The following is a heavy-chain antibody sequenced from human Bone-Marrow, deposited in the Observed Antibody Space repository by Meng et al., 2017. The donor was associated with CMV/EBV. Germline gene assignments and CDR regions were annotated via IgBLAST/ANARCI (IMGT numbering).Heavy chain of an antibody. CDR2: SNAGNGNT. D-gene: IGHD2-2*02. CDR1: GYTFTSYA. CDR3: TREGYCSSTSCYISRGRVGFYGMDV. V-gene: IGHV1-3*02. J-gene: IGHJ6*02. Sequence: ASVKVSCKASGYTFTSYAMHWVRQAPGQRLEWMGWSNAGNGNTKYSQEFQGRVTITRDTSASTAYMELSSLRSEDMAVYYCTREGYCSSTSCYISRGRVGFYGMDVWGQGTTVTVSS.